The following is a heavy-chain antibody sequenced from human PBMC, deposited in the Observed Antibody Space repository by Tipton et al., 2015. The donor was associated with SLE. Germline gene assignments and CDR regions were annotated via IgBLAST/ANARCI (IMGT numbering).Heavy chain of an antibody. CDR3: VVCSPSSCSYFDS. Sequence: TLSLTCTVSGGSINTYYWAWVRQPAGKGLEWIGRIYTGGNTKYNPSLESRVSLSVDTSRGQFFLEVRSVTAADTAVYYCVVCSPSSCSYFDSWGQGRLVTVSS. V-gene: IGHV4-4*07. J-gene: IGHJ4*02. D-gene: IGHD2-2*01. CDR2: IYTGGNT. CDR1: GGSINTYY.